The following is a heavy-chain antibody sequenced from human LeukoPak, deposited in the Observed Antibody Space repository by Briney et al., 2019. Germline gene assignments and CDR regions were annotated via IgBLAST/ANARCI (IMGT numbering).Heavy chain of an antibody. CDR1: GFTFSSYE. J-gene: IGHJ4*02. V-gene: IGHV3-48*03. Sequence: GGSLRLSCAASGFTFSSYEMNWVRQAPGKGLEWVSYISSSGSTIYYADSVKGRFTISRDNAKNSLYLQMNSLRAEDTAVYYCARVVWGWDTAMPTPFDYWGRGTLVTVSS. CDR2: ISSSGSTI. CDR3: ARVVWGWDTAMPTPFDY. D-gene: IGHD5-18*01.